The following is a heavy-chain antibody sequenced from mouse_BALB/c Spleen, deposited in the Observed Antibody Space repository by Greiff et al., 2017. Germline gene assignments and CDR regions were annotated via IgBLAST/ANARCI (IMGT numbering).Heavy chain of an antibody. D-gene: IGHD2-3*01. CDR3: ARIYDGYYRYAMDY. CDR1: GFSLTSYG. CDR2: IWSGGST. J-gene: IGHJ4*01. V-gene: IGHV2-2*02. Sequence: QVHVKQSGPGLVQPSQSLSITCTVSGFSLTSYGVHWVRQSPGKGLEWLGVIWSGGSTDYNAAFISRLSISKDNSKSQVFFKMNSLQANDTAIYYCARIYDGYYRYAMDYWGQGTSVTVSS.